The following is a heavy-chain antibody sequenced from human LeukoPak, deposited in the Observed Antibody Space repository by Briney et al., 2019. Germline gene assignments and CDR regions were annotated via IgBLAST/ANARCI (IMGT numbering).Heavy chain of an antibody. J-gene: IGHJ3*02. CDR1: GGSISSYY. Sequence: KTSETLSLTCTVSGGSISSYYWSWIRQPPGKGLEWIGYIYYSGSTNYNPSLKSRVTISVDTSKNQFSLKLSSVTAADTAVYYCARFRSCSSTSCYAFDIWGQGTMVTVSP. D-gene: IGHD2-2*01. CDR2: IYYSGST. CDR3: ARFRSCSSTSCYAFDI. V-gene: IGHV4-59*08.